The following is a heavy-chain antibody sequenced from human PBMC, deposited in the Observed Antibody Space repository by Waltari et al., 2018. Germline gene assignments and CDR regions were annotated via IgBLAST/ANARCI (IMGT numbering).Heavy chain of an antibody. CDR3: ASDQYYYGSGSHEYSDY. J-gene: IGHJ4*02. CDR1: GGSFSGYY. V-gene: IGHV4-34*01. CDR2: INHSGST. D-gene: IGHD3-10*01. Sequence: QVQLQQWGAGLLKPSETLSLTCAVYGGSFSGYYWSWIRQPPGKGLEWIGEINHSGSTNYNPSLKSRVTISVDTSKNQFSLKLSSVTAADTAVYYCASDQYYYGSGSHEYSDYWGQGTLVTVSS.